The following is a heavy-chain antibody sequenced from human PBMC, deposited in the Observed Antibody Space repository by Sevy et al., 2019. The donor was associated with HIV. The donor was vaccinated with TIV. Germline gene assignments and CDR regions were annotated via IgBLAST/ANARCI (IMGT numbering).Heavy chain of an antibody. Sequence: SETLSLTCSVSGGTIVSSGHYWGWIRQTPGKGLEWIGSIYYNGHTYYNPSLNSRFTISIDTSKSQFSLNLSSVTAADTAMYFCAREAGGYDYDYGMDVWGQGTTVTASS. CDR2: IYYNGHT. CDR3: AREAGGYDYDYGMDV. CDR1: GGTIVSSGHY. D-gene: IGHD5-12*01. V-gene: IGHV4-39*02. J-gene: IGHJ6*02.